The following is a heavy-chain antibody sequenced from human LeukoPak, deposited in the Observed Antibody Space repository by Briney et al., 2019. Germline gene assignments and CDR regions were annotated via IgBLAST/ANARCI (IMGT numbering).Heavy chain of an antibody. D-gene: IGHD3-3*01. CDR2: INPNSGGT. CDR3: ARGGPDYDFWSGFFDY. V-gene: IGHV1-2*02. Sequence: ASVKVSCKASGYTFTGYYMHWMRQAPGQGLEWVGWINPNSGGTNYAQKFQGRVTMTRDTSISTAYMELSRLRSDDTAVYYCARGGPDYDFWSGFFDYWGQGTLVTVSS. J-gene: IGHJ4*02. CDR1: GYTFTGYY.